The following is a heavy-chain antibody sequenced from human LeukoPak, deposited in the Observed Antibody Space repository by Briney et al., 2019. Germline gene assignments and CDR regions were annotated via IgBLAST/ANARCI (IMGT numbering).Heavy chain of an antibody. V-gene: IGHV4-59*08. J-gene: IGHJ6*02. D-gene: IGHD1-1*01. CDR2: IYYSGST. CDR1: GGSISSYY. CDR3: ARLQLERLGANYYYYGMDV. Sequence: SETLSLTCTVSGGSISSYYWSWIRQPPGKGLEWIGYIYYSGSTNYNPSLKSRVTISVDTSKNQFSLKLSSVSAADTAVYYCARLQLERLGANYYYYGMDVWGQGTTVTVSS.